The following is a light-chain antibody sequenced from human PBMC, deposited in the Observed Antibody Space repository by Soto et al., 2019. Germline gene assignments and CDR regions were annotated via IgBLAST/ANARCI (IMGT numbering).Light chain of an antibody. V-gene: IGKV3-11*01. J-gene: IGKJ5*01. CDR1: QSVSSY. CDR2: DAS. Sequence: IVLTHSPATLSLSPGERATLSCRASQSVSSYLAWYQQKPGQAPRLLIYDASNRATGIPARFSGSGSGTDFTLTISSLEPADFAVYYCQQRSNWPPITFGQGTRLEIK. CDR3: QQRSNWPPIT.